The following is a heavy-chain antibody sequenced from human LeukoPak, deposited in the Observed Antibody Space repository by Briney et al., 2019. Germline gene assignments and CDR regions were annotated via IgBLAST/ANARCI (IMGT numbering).Heavy chain of an antibody. J-gene: IGHJ4*02. CDR1: GFTFSSYA. CDR3: ARGRLKNFDY. V-gene: IGHV3-21*01. Sequence: GGSLRLSCAASGFTFSSYAMSWVRQAPGKGLEWVSSISSSSSYIYYADSVKGRFTISRDNAKNSLYLQMNSLRAEDTAVYCCARGRLKNFDYWGQGTLVTVSS. D-gene: IGHD6-6*01. CDR2: ISSSSSYI.